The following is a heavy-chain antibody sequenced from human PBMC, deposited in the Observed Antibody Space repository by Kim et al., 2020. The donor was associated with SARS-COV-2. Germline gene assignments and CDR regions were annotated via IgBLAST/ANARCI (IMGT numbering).Heavy chain of an antibody. CDR2: IYYSGST. D-gene: IGHD4-17*01. CDR3: AREVDYGDWYYYGMDV. V-gene: IGHV4-59*13. J-gene: IGHJ6*02. Sequence: SETLSLTCTVSGGSISSYYWSWIRQPPGKGLEWIGYIYYSGSTNYNPSLKGRVTISVDTSKNQFSLKLSSVTAADTAVYYCAREVDYGDWYYYGMDVWGQGTTVTVSS. CDR1: GGSISSYY.